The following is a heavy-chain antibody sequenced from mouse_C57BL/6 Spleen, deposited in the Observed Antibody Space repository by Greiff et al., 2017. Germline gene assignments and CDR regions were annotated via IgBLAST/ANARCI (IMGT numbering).Heavy chain of an antibody. D-gene: IGHD1-1*01. Sequence: VQLQQSGAEPVRPGASVTLSCKASGYTFTDYEMHWVKQTPVHGLEWIGAIDPETGGTAYNQKFKGKAILTADKSSSTAYMELRSLTSEDSAVYYCTRSGYYGSSSYAMDCWGQGTSVTVSS. V-gene: IGHV1-15*01. CDR2: IDPETGGT. CDR3: TRSGYYGSSSYAMDC. CDR1: GYTFTDYE. J-gene: IGHJ4*01.